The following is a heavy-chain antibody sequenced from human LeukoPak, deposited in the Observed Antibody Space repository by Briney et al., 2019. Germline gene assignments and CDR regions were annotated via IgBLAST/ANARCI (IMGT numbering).Heavy chain of an antibody. CDR3: AKGLQWELPFDY. Sequence: EGSLRLSCAASGFTFSSYAMSWVRQAPGRGLEWVSAISANSGSTYYADSVKGRFTISRDNSKSTLYLQMNSLKAEDTAVYYCAKGLQWELPFDYWGQGTLVTVSS. J-gene: IGHJ4*02. CDR2: ISANSGST. D-gene: IGHD1-26*01. CDR1: GFTFSSYA. V-gene: IGHV3-23*01.